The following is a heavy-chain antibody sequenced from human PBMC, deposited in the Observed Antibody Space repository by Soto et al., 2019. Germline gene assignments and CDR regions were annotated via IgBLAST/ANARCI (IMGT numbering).Heavy chain of an antibody. J-gene: IGHJ3*02. CDR1: GYSFTSYC. CDR3: ASLSGGYCSGGSCFDI. CDR2: IYPGDSDT. D-gene: IGHD2-15*01. V-gene: IGHV5-51*01. Sequence: GESLKISCKGSGYSFTSYCIGWVRQMPGKGLEWMGIIYPGDSDTRYSPSFQGQVTIPADKSISTAYLQWSSLKASDTAMYYCASLSGGYCSGGSCFDIWGQGTMVTVSS.